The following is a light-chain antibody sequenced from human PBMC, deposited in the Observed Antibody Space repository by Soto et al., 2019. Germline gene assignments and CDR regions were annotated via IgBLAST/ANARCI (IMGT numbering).Light chain of an antibody. V-gene: IGLV8-61*01. CDR2: ITN. CDR3: ALSLPRGVWE. Sequence: QTVVTQEPSFSVSPGGTITLTCGLTSGSVSTSYYPSWYQQTPGQAPRTLIYITNTRSSGVPDRFSGSILGNKAALTITGAQADDESDYYCALSLPRGVWEFGGGTKVTVL. CDR1: SGSVSTSYY. J-gene: IGLJ3*02.